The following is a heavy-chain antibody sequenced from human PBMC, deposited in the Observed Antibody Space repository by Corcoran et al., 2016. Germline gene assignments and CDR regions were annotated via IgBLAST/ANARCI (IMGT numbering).Heavy chain of an antibody. CDR3: AGYLKGSSPRGYYYGMDV. J-gene: IGHJ6*02. D-gene: IGHD6-6*01. CDR1: GGTFSSYA. Sequence: QVQLVQSGAEVKKPGSSVKVSCKASGGTFSSYAISWVRQAPGQGLEWMGGIIPIFGTANYAQKFQGRVTITADESTSTAYMELSSLRSEDTAVYYCAGYLKGSSPRGYYYGMDVWGQGTTVTVSS. CDR2: IIPIFGTA. V-gene: IGHV1-69*01.